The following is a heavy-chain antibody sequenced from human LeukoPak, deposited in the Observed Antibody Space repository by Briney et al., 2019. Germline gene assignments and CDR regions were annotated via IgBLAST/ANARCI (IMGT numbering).Heavy chain of an antibody. J-gene: IGHJ6*04. D-gene: IGHD2-2*01. CDR3: ARGQGYCSSTSCYYYYGMDV. CDR2: FSGSGSTI. Sequence: GGSLRLSCAASGFTFSSYEMNWVRQPPGRGLEGVSYFSGSGSTIYYADSVKGRFTISRDNAKNSLYLQMNSLRAEDTAVYYCARGQGYCSSTSCYYYYGMDVWGKGTTVTVSS. CDR1: GFTFSSYE. V-gene: IGHV3-48*03.